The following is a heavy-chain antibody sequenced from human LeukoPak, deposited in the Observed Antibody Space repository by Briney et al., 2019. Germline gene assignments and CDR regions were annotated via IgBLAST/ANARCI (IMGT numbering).Heavy chain of an antibody. J-gene: IGHJ2*01. CDR2: IYYSGST. D-gene: IGHD3-22*01. Sequence: PSEALSPTCSVSGGSFSSSIYYWGWIRQPPGKGPEWIGSIYYSGSTYYNPSLKSRVTISVDTSKNQFSLKLSSVTAADTAVYYCARVVLDSSGYRDWYFDLWGRGTLVTVSS. V-gene: IGHV4-39*07. CDR3: ARVVLDSSGYRDWYFDL. CDR1: GGSFSSSIYY.